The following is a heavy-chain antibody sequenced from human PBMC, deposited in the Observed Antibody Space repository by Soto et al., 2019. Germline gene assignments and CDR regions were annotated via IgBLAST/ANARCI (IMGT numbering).Heavy chain of an antibody. Sequence: QVQLQESGPGLVKPSETLSLTCTVSGGSISSYYWSWIRQPPGKGLEWIGYIYYSGSTNYNPSLKSRVTISVDTSKNQFSLKLSSVTAADTAVYYCARAHGNYYDSSGYYYGAFDIWGQGTMVTVSS. J-gene: IGHJ3*02. CDR1: GGSISSYY. V-gene: IGHV4-59*01. CDR2: IYYSGST. CDR3: ARAHGNYYDSSGYYYGAFDI. D-gene: IGHD3-22*01.